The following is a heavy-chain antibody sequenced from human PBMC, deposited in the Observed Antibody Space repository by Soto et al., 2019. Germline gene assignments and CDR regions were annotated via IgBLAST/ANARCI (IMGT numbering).Heavy chain of an antibody. CDR3: VRTSLVVAAATREDY. V-gene: IGHV3-74*01. CDR1: GFTFSSYW. Sequence: EVQLVESGGGLVQPGGSLRLSCAASGFTFSSYWRHWVRQAPGKGLVWVSRINSDGISTSYADSVKGRFTISRDNAKNKRYLQMNRLRAEDTAVYYCVRTSLVVAAATREDYWGQGTLVTVSS. CDR2: INSDGIST. D-gene: IGHD2-15*01. J-gene: IGHJ4*02.